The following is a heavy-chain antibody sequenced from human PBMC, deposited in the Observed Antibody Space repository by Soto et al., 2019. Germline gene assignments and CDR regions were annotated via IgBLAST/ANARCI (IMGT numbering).Heavy chain of an antibody. V-gene: IGHV1-58*01. J-gene: IGHJ3*02. CDR1: GFTFTSSA. CDR3: AARSGSGSYFEPDAFDI. D-gene: IGHD3-10*01. CDR2: IVVGSGNT. Sequence: QMQLVQSGPEVKKPGTSVKVSCKASGFTFTSSAVQWVRQARGQRLEWIGWIVVGSGNTNYAQKFQERVTITRDMSTSTAYMELSSLRSEDTAVYYWAARSGSGSYFEPDAFDIWGQGTMVTVSS.